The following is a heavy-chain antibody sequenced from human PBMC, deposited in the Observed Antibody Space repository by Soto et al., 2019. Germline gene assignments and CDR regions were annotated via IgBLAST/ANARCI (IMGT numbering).Heavy chain of an antibody. D-gene: IGHD3-10*01. CDR1: GGTFSSYT. J-gene: IGHJ6*02. CDR3: ARVIGELWGNSYYYYYYGMDV. CDR2: IIPILGIA. V-gene: IGHV1-69*02. Sequence: GASVKVSCKASGGTFSSYTISWVRQAPGQGLEWMGRIIPILGIANYAQKFQGRVTITADKSTSTAYMELSSLRSEDTAVYYCARVIGELWGNSYYYYYYGMDVWGQGTTVTVSS.